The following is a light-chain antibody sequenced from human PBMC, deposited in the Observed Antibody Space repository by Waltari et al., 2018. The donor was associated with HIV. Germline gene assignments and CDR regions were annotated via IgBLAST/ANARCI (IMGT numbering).Light chain of an antibody. V-gene: IGKV1-16*02. CDR2: DAS. Sequence: DTQMTQTPSSLSASVGDRVPLTCRASQDIRNFLAWFQQKPGRAPKSLIYDASHLQSGVPSKFSGSGSGTEFILTINNLQPEDFATYYCQQYGNYPPTFGQGTKV. CDR3: QQYGNYPPT. J-gene: IGKJ1*01. CDR1: QDIRNF.